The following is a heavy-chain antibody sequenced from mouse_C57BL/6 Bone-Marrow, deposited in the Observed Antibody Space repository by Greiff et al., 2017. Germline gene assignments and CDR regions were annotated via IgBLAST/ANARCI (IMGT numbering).Heavy chain of an antibody. J-gene: IGHJ1*03. CDR2: ISDGGSYT. CDR3: ARWITTVVARRSSWYFDV. D-gene: IGHD1-1*01. V-gene: IGHV5-4*03. CDR1: GFTFSSYA. Sequence: EVKLMESGGGLVKPGGSLKLSCAASGFTFSSYAMSWVRQTPEKRLEWVATISDGGSYTYYPDNVKGRFTISRDNAKNNLYLQMSHLKSEDTAMYYCARWITTVVARRSSWYFDVWGTGTTVTVSS.